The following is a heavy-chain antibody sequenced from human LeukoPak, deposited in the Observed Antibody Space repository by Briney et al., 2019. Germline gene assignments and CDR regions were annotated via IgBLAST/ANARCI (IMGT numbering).Heavy chain of an antibody. Sequence: SVKVSCKASGGTFSSYAISWVRQAPGQGLEWMGRIIPIFGTANFAQKFQGRVTITTDESTSTAYMELSSLRSEDTAVYYCAREGGNIVVVVAGLFDYWGQGTLVTVSS. CDR3: AREGGNIVVVVAGLFDY. CDR1: GGTFSSYA. V-gene: IGHV1-69*05. CDR2: IIPIFGTA. J-gene: IGHJ4*02. D-gene: IGHD2-15*01.